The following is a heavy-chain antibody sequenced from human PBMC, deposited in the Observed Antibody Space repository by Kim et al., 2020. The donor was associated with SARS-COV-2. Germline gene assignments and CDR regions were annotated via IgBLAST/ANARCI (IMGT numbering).Heavy chain of an antibody. V-gene: IGHV1-2*02. CDR2: INPNSGGT. Sequence: ASVKVSCKAFGYTFIGFYMHWVRQAPGQGLEWMGWINPNSGGTNYAQKFRGRVTMTRDTYISTAYMELSRLRTDDTAVYYCARPSDYGDYVWVAYWGQGT. D-gene: IGHD4-17*01. J-gene: IGHJ4*02. CDR1: GYTFIGFY. CDR3: ARPSDYGDYVWVAY.